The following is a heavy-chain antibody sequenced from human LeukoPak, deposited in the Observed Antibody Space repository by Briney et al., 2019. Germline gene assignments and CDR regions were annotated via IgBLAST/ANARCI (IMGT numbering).Heavy chain of an antibody. V-gene: IGHV1-2*02. CDR3: ARSDSSNWYSRVYYFDY. D-gene: IGHD6-13*01. J-gene: IGHJ4*02. Sequence: ASVKVSCKASGYTFTGYYMQWVRQAPGQGLEWMGWINPKSGGTNYAKKFQGRVTMTRDTSISTAYMELTRLRSDDTAVYYCARSDSSNWYSRVYYFDYWGQGTLVTVSS. CDR1: GYTFTGYY. CDR2: INPKSGGT.